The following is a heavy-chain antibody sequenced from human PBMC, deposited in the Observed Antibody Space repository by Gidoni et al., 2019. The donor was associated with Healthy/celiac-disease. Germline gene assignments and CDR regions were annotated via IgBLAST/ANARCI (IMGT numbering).Heavy chain of an antibody. Sequence: QVQLVQSGAEVKKPGSSVKVSCKASGGTVSSYAISWVRQAPGQGLEWMGGIIPIFGTANYAQKFQGRVTITADKSTSTAYMELSSLRSEDTAVYYCATGPYYYDSSGYYYDYWGQGTLVTVSS. V-gene: IGHV1-69*06. CDR1: GGTVSSYA. J-gene: IGHJ4*02. D-gene: IGHD3-22*01. CDR2: IIPIFGTA. CDR3: ATGPYYYDSSGYYYDY.